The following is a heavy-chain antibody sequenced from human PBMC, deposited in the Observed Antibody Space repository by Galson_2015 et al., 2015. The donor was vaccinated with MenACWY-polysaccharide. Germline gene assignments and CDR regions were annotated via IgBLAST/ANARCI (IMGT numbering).Heavy chain of an antibody. J-gene: IGHJ4*02. CDR2: INPSGGST. Sequence: SVKVSCKASGYTFTGYYMHWVRQAPGQGLEWMGIINPSGGSTSYADSVKGRFTISRDNAKNSLYLQMNSLRAEDTAVYYCARDPMGLYCSSTSCYTPFDYWGQGTLVTVSS. D-gene: IGHD2-2*02. V-gene: IGHV1-46*04. CDR3: ARDPMGLYCSSTSCYTPFDY. CDR1: GYTFTGYY.